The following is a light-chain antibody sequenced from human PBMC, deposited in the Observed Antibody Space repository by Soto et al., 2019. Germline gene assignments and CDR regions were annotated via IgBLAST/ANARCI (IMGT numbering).Light chain of an antibody. CDR2: EVS. V-gene: IGLV2-23*02. Sequence: QSVLTQPASVSGSPGQSITISCTGTSSDVGSYNLVSWYQQHPGKAPKLMIYEVSKRPSGVSNRFSGSKSGNTASLTISGLQAEVEADYYCCSYAGSSTGYVFGTGTKLTVL. CDR3: CSYAGSSTGYV. J-gene: IGLJ1*01. CDR1: SSDVGSYNL.